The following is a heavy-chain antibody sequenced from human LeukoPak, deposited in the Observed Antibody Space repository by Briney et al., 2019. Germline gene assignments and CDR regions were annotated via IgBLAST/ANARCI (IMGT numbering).Heavy chain of an antibody. V-gene: IGHV3-7*03. CDR1: GFTFSNYW. CDR3: ATSADSSGND. J-gene: IGHJ4*02. Sequence: GGSLRLSCAASGFTFSNYWMSWVRQAPGKGLEWVANIKGDGSYKYYVDSVKGRFTISRDNAKSSVYLQMNTLRAEDTAVYYCATSADSSGNDWGQGTLVTVS. CDR2: IKGDGSYK. D-gene: IGHD3-22*01.